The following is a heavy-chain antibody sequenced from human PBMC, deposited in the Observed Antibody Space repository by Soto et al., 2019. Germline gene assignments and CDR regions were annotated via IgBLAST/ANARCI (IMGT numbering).Heavy chain of an antibody. CDR1: GGSFSGYY. V-gene: IGHV4-34*01. CDR3: ARAHTPIWFGAAY. J-gene: IGHJ4*02. Sequence: QVQLQQWGAGLLKPSETLSLTCAVYGGSFSGYYWSWIRQPPGKGLEWIGEINHSGSTNYNPSLKSRVTISVDTSKNQFSLKLGSVTAADTAVYYCARAHTPIWFGAAYWGQGTLVTVSS. CDR2: INHSGST. D-gene: IGHD3-10*01.